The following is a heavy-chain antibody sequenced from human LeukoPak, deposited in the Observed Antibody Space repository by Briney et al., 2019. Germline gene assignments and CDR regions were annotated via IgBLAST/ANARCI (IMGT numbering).Heavy chain of an antibody. CDR1: AASFSGYY. J-gene: IGHJ6*03. Sequence: PSETLSLTCAVYAASFSGYYWSSVRQHPGKGLEWIGEINHRGSTNYNPSLKSRVTISVDTSKNQFSLKLSSVTAADTAVYYWAREGSYYDSSGLYYMDVWGKGTTVTVSS. CDR3: AREGSYYDSSGLYYMDV. CDR2: INHRGST. V-gene: IGHV4-34*01. D-gene: IGHD3-22*01.